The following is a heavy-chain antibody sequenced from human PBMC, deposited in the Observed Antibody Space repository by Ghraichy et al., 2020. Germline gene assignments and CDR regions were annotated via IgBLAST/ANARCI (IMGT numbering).Heavy chain of an antibody. Sequence: SQTLSLTCAVSGDVIGAGGYSWSWIRQSPGKGLEWVGYTFHDGTTRLNPSLKNRVTILVDKSKNQFSLNLSSLTAADTAVYYCARGAHDYAFDFWGQEPRSPSPQ. D-gene: IGHD4-17*01. J-gene: IGHJ4*01. CDR1: GDVIGAGGYS. CDR3: ARGAHDYAFDF. CDR2: TFHDGTT. V-gene: IGHV4-30-2*06.